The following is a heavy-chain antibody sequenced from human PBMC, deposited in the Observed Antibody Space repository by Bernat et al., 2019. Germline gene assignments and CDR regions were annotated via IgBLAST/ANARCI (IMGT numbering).Heavy chain of an antibody. D-gene: IGHD3-22*01. J-gene: IGHJ4*02. Sequence: QVQLQESGPGLVKPSETLSLTCTVSGGSISSYYWSWIRQPPGKGLEWIGYIYYSGSTNYNPSPKSRVTISVDTTKNQFSLKLSSVTAADTAVYYCARDDGYYYDSSGYDHWGQGTLVTVSS. V-gene: IGHV4-59*01. CDR3: ARDDGYYYDSSGYDH. CDR2: IYYSGST. CDR1: GGSISSYY.